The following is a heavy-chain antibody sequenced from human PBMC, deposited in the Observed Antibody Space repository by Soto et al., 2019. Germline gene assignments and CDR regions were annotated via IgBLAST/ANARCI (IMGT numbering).Heavy chain of an antibody. CDR2: TYYRSNWRH. V-gene: IGHV6-1*01. Sequence: QTLSLTCAIAGDGVCINTAAWSWIRSSPSRGLEWLGRTYYRSNWRHDYAVSVKSRITVNPDTSKNHFSLQLNSVTPDDTAVYYCARGVAGSGFDLWGQGTLVTVSS. D-gene: IGHD6-19*01. J-gene: IGHJ4*02. CDR3: ARGVAGSGFDL. CDR1: GDGVCINTAA.